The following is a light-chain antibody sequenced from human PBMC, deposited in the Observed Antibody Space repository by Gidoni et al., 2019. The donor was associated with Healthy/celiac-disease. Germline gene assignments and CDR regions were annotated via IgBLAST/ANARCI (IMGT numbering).Light chain of an antibody. CDR3: QKYSSAPLT. CDR2: AAS. CDR1: QGISNY. J-gene: IGKJ1*01. V-gene: IGKV1-27*01. Sequence: DIQMTQFPSSRSASVGDRVTITCRASQGISNYLAWYQQKPGKVPKLLIYAASTLQSGVPSRFSSSGSRTDFTLTISILQPEDVTTYYYQKYSSAPLTFGRGTKVEIK.